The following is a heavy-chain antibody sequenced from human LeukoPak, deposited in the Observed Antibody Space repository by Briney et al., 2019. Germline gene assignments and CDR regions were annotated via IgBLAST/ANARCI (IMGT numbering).Heavy chain of an antibody. CDR1: GFTFSSYA. D-gene: IGHD5-12*01. J-gene: IGHJ3*02. Sequence: PGGSLRLSCAASGFTFSSYAMSWVRQAPGKGLEWVSAISGSGGSTYYADSVKGRFTISRDNSKNTLYLQMNSLRAEDTAVYYCAKDSPYSGYGQQLWFYRGDAFDIWGQGTMVTVSS. V-gene: IGHV3-23*01. CDR2: ISGSGGST. CDR3: AKDSPYSGYGQQLWFYRGDAFDI.